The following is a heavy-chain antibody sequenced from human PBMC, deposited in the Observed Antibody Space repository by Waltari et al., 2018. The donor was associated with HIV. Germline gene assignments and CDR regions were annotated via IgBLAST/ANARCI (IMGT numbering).Heavy chain of an antibody. J-gene: IGHJ2*01. Sequence: QVTLKESGPVLVKPTETLTLTCTVSGFSLSNVRMGVSWIRQPPGKALEWLAHIFSNDEKSYSTSLKSRLTISKDTSKRQVVLTMTNMDPVDTATYYCARSGDLEGYYDRSGYPIWYFDLWGRGTLVTVSS. V-gene: IGHV2-26*01. CDR3: ARSGDLEGYYDRSGYPIWYFDL. CDR2: IFSNDEK. D-gene: IGHD3-22*01. CDR1: GFSLSNVRMG.